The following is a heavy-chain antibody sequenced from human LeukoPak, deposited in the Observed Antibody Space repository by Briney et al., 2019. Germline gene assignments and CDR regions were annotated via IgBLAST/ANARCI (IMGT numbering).Heavy chain of an antibody. CDR3: ARELTTVTTRGSKNWFDP. CDR1: GYTFTGYY. CDR2: INPNSGGT. D-gene: IGHD4-17*01. V-gene: IGHV1-2*02. Sequence: ASVKVSCKASGYTFTGYYMHWVRQAPGQGLEWMGWINPNSGGTNYAQKFQGRVTMTRDTSISAAYVELSRLRSDDTAVYYCARELTTVTTRGSKNWFDPWGQGTLVTVSS. J-gene: IGHJ5*02.